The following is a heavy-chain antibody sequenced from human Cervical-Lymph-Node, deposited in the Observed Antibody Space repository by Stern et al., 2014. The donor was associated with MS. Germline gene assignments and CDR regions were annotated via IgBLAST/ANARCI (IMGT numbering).Heavy chain of an antibody. CDR3: ARYRSAVDWYFDL. V-gene: IGHV1-69*01. J-gene: IGHJ2*01. Sequence: MQLVESGAEVKKPGSSVKVSCKASGGTLSTYGFSWVRQAPGQGLEWVGGIIPKFGISNSAQKFQGRVTITADESTSTAYMELSSLRSDDTAVYYCARYRSAVDWYFDLWGRGTLVTVSS. CDR2: IIPKFGIS. D-gene: IGHD3-10*01. CDR1: GGTLSTYG.